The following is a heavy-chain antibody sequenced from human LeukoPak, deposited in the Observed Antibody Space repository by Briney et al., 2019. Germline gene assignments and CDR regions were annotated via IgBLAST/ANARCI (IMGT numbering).Heavy chain of an antibody. D-gene: IGHD2-2*01. V-gene: IGHV4-61*01. CDR1: GYSISSGYY. CDR3: ARNPKDIVVVPAAWFDY. CDR2: IYYSGST. Sequence: SETLSLTCAVSGYSISSGYYWGWIRQPPGKGLEWIGYIYYSGSTNYNPSLKSRVTISVDTSKNQFSLKLSSVTAADTAVYYCARNPKDIVVVPAAWFDYWGQGTLVTVSP. J-gene: IGHJ4*02.